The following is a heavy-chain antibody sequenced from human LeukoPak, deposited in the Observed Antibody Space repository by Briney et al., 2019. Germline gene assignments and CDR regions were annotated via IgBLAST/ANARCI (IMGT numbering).Heavy chain of an antibody. D-gene: IGHD3-10*01. CDR1: GYRFTSYW. J-gene: IGHJ3*02. V-gene: IGHV5-51*01. CDR3: ARRDNYYGSGSYFADAFDI. CDR2: IYPGDSDT. Sequence: GEPLQISGQGSGYRFTSYWIGGVCQMPGRGLEWMGIIYPGDSDTRYSPSFQGQVTISVAKSISTAFVQWRSLRASDTAMYYCARRDNYYGSGSYFADAFDIWGQGTIVTVSS.